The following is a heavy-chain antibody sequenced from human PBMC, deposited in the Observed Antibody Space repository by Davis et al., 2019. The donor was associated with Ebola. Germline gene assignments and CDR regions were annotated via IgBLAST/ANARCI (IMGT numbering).Heavy chain of an antibody. V-gene: IGHV3-21*01. CDR3: ARERGPYILGWFEPFDI. Sequence: PGGSLRLSCAASGFSFSRCSMNWVRQAPGKGLEWVSAISGSGGSTYYADSVKGRFTISRDNAKNSLLLQMDSLTAEDTAVYYCARERGPYILGWFEPFDIWGQGTRVTVSS. CDR2: ISGSGGST. CDR1: GFSFSRCS. D-gene: IGHD3-10*01. J-gene: IGHJ3*02.